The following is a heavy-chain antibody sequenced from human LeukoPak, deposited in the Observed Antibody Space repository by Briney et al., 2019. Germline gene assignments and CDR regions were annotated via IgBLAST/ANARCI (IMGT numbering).Heavy chain of an antibody. CDR1: GYTFTGYY. Sequence: ASVKVSCKASGYTFTGYYMHWVRQAPGQGLEWMGRINPNSGGTNYAQKFQGRVTMTRDTSISTAYMELSRLRSDDTAVYYCARDIVVVVAANYYYYMDVWGEGTTVTVSS. CDR3: ARDIVVVVAANYYYYMDV. J-gene: IGHJ6*03. CDR2: INPNSGGT. D-gene: IGHD2-15*01. V-gene: IGHV1-2*06.